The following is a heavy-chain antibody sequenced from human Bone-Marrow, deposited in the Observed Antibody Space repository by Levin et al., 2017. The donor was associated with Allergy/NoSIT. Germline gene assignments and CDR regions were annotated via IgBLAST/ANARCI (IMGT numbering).Heavy chain of an antibody. CDR2: TYYRSRWYT. D-gene: IGHD5-24*01. V-gene: IGHV6-1*01. CDR3: VRGQFSAFDI. Sequence: PSETLSLTCGISGDNMFASNIAWNWIRQSPSRGLEWLGRTYYRSRWYTESAVSVKSRITIYSDTSTSQFSLHLNSVIPEDTAVYYCVRGQFSAFDIWGQGTMVNVSS. J-gene: IGHJ3*02. CDR1: GDNMFASNIA.